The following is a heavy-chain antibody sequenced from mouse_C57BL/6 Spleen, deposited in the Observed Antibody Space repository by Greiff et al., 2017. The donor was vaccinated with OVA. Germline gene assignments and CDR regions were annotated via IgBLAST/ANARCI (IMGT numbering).Heavy chain of an antibody. J-gene: IGHJ2*01. CDR2: INPNNGGT. CDR3: ARTGTGDFDY. CDR1: GYTFTDYY. D-gene: IGHD4-1*01. Sequence: EVQLQQSGPELVKPGASVKISCKASGYTFTDYYMNWVKQSHGKSLEWIGDINPNNGGTSYNQKFKGKATLTVDTSSSTAYMELHSLTSEDSAVYFCARTGTGDFDYWGQGTTLKVSS. V-gene: IGHV1-26*01.